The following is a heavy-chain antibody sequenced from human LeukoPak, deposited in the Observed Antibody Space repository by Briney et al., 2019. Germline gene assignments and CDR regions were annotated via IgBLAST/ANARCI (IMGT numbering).Heavy chain of an antibody. D-gene: IGHD3-9*01. CDR3: ARGLLRFDILTGYYEYSFDY. CDR2: IYTSGST. V-gene: IGHV4-61*02. Sequence: SETLSLTCTVSGGSISSGSYYWSWLRQPAGKGLERIGRIYTSGSTNYHPSLNSRFTISVDTTKNQFSLKRCAATAAHAAYYYWARGLLRFDILTGYYEYSFDYWGQGTLVTVSS. J-gene: IGHJ4*02. CDR1: GGSISSGSYY.